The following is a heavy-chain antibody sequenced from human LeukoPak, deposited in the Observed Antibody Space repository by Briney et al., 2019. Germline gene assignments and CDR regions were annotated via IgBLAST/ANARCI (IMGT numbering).Heavy chain of an antibody. V-gene: IGHV1-46*01. Sequence: ASVKVSCKASGYTLTSYYMHWVRQAPGQGLEWMGIINPSGGSTSYAQKFQGRVTMTRDTSTSTVYMELSSLRSEDTAVYYCARDGGYSYGKLNYYYYYGMDVWGQGTTVTVSS. D-gene: IGHD5-18*01. CDR2: INPSGGST. CDR1: GYTLTSYY. CDR3: ARDGGYSYGKLNYYYYYGMDV. J-gene: IGHJ6*02.